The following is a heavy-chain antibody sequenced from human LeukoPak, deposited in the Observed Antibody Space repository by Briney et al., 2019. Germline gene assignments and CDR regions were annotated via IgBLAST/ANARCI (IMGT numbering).Heavy chain of an antibody. CDR3: AREPGSSGWYRRAGIDY. Sequence: GGSLRLSCAASGFTFSSYGMHWVRQAPGKGLEWVAVISYDGSNKYYADSVKGRFTISRDNSKNTLYLQMDSLRAEDTAVYYCAREPGSSGWYRRAGIDYWGQGTLVTVSS. CDR1: GFTFSSYG. J-gene: IGHJ4*02. D-gene: IGHD6-19*01. V-gene: IGHV3-30*03. CDR2: ISYDGSNK.